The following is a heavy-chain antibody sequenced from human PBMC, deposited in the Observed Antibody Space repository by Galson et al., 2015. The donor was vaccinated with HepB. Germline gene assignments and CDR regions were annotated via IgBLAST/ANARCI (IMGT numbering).Heavy chain of an antibody. D-gene: IGHD2-2*02. CDR2: INSDGSST. Sequence: SLRLSCAASGFTFSSYWMHWVRQAPGKGLVWVSRINSDGSSTSYADSVKGRFTISRDNAKNTLYLQMNSLRAEDTAVYYCAREPTVPAAILAYYYYYYGMDVWGQGTTVTVSS. CDR1: GFTFSSYW. V-gene: IGHV3-74*01. CDR3: AREPTVPAAILAYYYYYYGMDV. J-gene: IGHJ6*02.